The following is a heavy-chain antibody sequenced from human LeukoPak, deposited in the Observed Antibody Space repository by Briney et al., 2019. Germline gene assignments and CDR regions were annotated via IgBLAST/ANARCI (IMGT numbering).Heavy chain of an antibody. V-gene: IGHV3-30*02. CDR3: ATGSGSYYSH. D-gene: IGHD3-22*01. Sequence: GGSLRLSCAASGLTFSSYWMHWVRQAPGKGLEWVAVAHNDGDTKYYADSVRGRFTISRDNSKNTLHLQMSSLRAEDTAVYYGATGSGSYYSHWGQEPWSPSPQ. J-gene: IGHJ4*02. CDR1: GLTFSSYW. CDR2: AHNDGDTK.